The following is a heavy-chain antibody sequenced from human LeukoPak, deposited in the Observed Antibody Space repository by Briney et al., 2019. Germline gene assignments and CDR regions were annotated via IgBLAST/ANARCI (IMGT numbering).Heavy chain of an antibody. CDR2: IRSKAYGGTT. CDR3: TRDFLTLYKKYSSGWYSDY. Sequence: GGSLRLSCAASGFTFSSYAMSWVRQAPGKGLEWVGFIRSKAYGGTTEYAASVKGRFTISRDDSKSIAYLQMNSLKTEDTAVYYCTRDFLTLYKKYSSGWYSDYWGQGTLVTVSS. CDR1: GFTFSSYA. V-gene: IGHV3-49*04. J-gene: IGHJ4*02. D-gene: IGHD6-19*01.